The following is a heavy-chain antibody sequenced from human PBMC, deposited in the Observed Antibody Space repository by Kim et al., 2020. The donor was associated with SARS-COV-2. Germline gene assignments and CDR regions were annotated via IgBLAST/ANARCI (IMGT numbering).Heavy chain of an antibody. CDR3: ARELRHDYYGMDV. J-gene: IGHJ6*02. CDR2: ISSSSSYI. D-gene: IGHD3-16*01. V-gene: IGHV3-21*01. CDR1: GFTFSSYS. Sequence: GGSLRLSCAASGFTFSSYSMNWVRQAPGKGLEWVSSISSSSSYIYYADSVKGRFTISRDNAKNSLYLQMNSLRAEDTAVYYCARELRHDYYGMDVWGQGTTVTVSS.